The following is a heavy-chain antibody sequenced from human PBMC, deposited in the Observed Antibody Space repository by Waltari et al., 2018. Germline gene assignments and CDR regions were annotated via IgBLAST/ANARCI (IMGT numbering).Heavy chain of an antibody. CDR1: GYTFTSYA. V-gene: IGHV1-3*01. D-gene: IGHD6-19*01. CDR2: INAGNGNT. Sequence: QVQLVQSGAEVKKPGASVKVSCKASGYTFTSYAMHWVRQAPGQRLEWMGWINAGNGNTKYSQKVQGRVTITRDTSASTAYMELSSLRSEDTAVYYCARRAVAAKYYFDYWGQGTLVTVSS. J-gene: IGHJ4*02. CDR3: ARRAVAAKYYFDY.